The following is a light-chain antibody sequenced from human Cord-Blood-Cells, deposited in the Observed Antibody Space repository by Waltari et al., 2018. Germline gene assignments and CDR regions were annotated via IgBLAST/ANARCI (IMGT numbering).Light chain of an antibody. CDR3: QQSYSTPRT. J-gene: IGKJ1*01. CDR1: QSISSY. Sequence: DIQMTQSPSSLSASVGDRVTINCRASQSISSYLNWYQQKPGKAPKPLIYAASSLQSGGPSRFSGSGSGTDFTLTISSLQPEDFATYYCQQSYSTPRTFGQGTKVEIK. V-gene: IGKV1-39*01. CDR2: AAS.